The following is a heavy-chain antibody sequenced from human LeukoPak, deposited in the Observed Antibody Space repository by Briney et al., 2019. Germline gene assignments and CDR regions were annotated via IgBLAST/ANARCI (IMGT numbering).Heavy chain of an antibody. J-gene: IGHJ4*02. D-gene: IGHD6-6*01. V-gene: IGHV4-61*02. CDR3: ARVGIAARPYYFDY. CDR2: IYTSGST. Sequence: SETLSLTCTVSGGSISSGSYYWSWIRQPAGKGLEWIGRIYTSGSTNYNPSLKSRVTISVDTSKNQFSLKLSSVIAADTAVYYCARVGIAARPYYFDYWGQGTLVTVSS. CDR1: GGSISSGSYY.